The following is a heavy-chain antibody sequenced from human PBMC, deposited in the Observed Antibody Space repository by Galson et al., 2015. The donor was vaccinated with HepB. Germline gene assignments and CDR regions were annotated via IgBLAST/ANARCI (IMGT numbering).Heavy chain of an antibody. CDR2: ISSSGSTI. V-gene: IGHV3-11*01. CDR1: GFTFSDYY. D-gene: IGHD3-22*01. J-gene: IGHJ6*02. CDR3: ARDDKDYYDSSGLDYGMDV. Sequence: SLRLSCAASGFTFSDYYMSWIRQAPGQGLEWVSYISSSGSTIYYADSVKGRFTISRDNAKNSLYLQMNSLRAEDTAVYYCARDDKDYYDSSGLDYGMDVWGQGTTVTVSS.